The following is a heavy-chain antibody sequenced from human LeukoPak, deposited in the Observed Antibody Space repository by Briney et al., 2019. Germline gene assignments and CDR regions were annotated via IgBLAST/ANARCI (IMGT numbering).Heavy chain of an antibody. V-gene: IGHV3-74*01. Sequence: PGGSLRLSCAASGCTFSSYWMHWVRQAPGKGLVWVSRINSDGSSTSYADSVKGRFTISRDNAKNTLYLQMNGLRAEDTAVYYCARTDDYGDYNPFDYWGQGTLVTVSS. CDR2: INSDGSST. D-gene: IGHD4-17*01. CDR1: GCTFSSYW. CDR3: ARTDDYGDYNPFDY. J-gene: IGHJ4*02.